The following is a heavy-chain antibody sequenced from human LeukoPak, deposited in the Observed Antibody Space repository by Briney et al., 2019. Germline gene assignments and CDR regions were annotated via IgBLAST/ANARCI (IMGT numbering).Heavy chain of an antibody. CDR1: GGTFSSYA. V-gene: IGHV1-69*05. D-gene: IGHD3-22*01. CDR2: IIPIFGTA. Sequence: GASVKVSCKASGGTFSSYAISWVRQAPGQGLEWMGGIIPIFGTANYAQKFQGRVTITTDESTSTAYMELSSLRSEDTAVYYCASAPYYYDSSGYYYESFDYWGRGTLVTVSS. CDR3: ASAPYYYDSSGYYYESFDY. J-gene: IGHJ4*02.